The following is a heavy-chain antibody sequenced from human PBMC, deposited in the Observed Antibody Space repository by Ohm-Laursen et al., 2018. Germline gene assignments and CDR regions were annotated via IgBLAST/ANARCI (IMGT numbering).Heavy chain of an antibody. CDR3: AREVTTAYGTPGGMDV. V-gene: IGHV1-2*02. J-gene: IGHJ6*02. D-gene: IGHD2-21*02. CDR2: VNANSGGT. CDR1: GYSFTDYH. Sequence: ESSVKVSCKASGYSFTDYHMPWVRQAPGQGPEWMGWVNANSGGTKYLEKFQGRVTMTRDTSISTAYMELSRLRSDDTAVYYCAREVTTAYGTPGGMDVWGQGTTVTVSS.